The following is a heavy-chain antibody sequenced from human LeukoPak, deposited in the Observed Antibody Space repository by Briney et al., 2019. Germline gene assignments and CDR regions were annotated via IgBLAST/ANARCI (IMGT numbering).Heavy chain of an antibody. V-gene: IGHV3-23*01. J-gene: IGHJ5*02. CDR3: AKYRVGLPPGSHIPHLFGP. CDR1: GFTFSNYG. CDR2: IVGSDDGT. D-gene: IGHD5-12*01. Sequence: GGSLRLSCAASGFTFSNYGMTWVRQAPGKGLEWVSTIVGSDDGTYYADSVKGRFTISRDNSKNTVYLQMNSLRGDDTAVYYRAKYRVGLPPGSHIPHLFGPWGQGSLVTVSS.